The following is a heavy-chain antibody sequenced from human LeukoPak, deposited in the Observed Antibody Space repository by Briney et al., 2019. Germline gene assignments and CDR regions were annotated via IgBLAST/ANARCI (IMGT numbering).Heavy chain of an antibody. V-gene: IGHV4-34*01. D-gene: IGHD3-3*01. CDR1: GGSFSGYY. CDR3: ARGGVDFWSGYYNYYYYGMDV. J-gene: IGHJ6*02. CDR2: INHSGST. Sequence: SETLSLTCAVSGGSFSGYYWSWIRQPPEKGLEWIGEINHSGSTNYNPSLKSRVTISVDTSKNQFSLKLSSVTAADTAVYYCARGGVDFWSGYYNYYYYGMDVWGQGTTVTVSS.